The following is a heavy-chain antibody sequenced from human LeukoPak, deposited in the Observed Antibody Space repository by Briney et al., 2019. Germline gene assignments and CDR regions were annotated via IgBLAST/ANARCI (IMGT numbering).Heavy chain of an antibody. J-gene: IGHJ4*02. CDR3: AYARGYGGYVGPSFDY. CDR1: GFTFSSYG. CDR2: IRYDGSNK. D-gene: IGHD4-17*01. Sequence: PGGSLRLSCAASGFTFSSYGMHWVRRAPGKGLEWVAFIRYDGSNKYYADSVKGRFTISRDNSKNTLYLQMNSLRAEDTAVYYCAYARGYGGYVGPSFDYWGQGTLVTVSS. V-gene: IGHV3-30*02.